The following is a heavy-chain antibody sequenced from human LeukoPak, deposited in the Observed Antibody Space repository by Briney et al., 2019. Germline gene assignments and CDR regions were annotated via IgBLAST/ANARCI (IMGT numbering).Heavy chain of an antibody. CDR1: GFIFSDYY. CDR3: ARDFGYYDSSGYYSHFDY. J-gene: IGHJ4*02. CDR2: ISSSGSTI. Sequence: GGSLRLSCAASGFIFSDYYMSWIRQAPGKGLEWVSYISSSGSTIYYADSVKGRFTISRDNAKNSLYLQMNSLRAEDTAVYYCARDFGYYDSSGYYSHFDYWGQGTLVTVSS. D-gene: IGHD3-22*01. V-gene: IGHV3-11*01.